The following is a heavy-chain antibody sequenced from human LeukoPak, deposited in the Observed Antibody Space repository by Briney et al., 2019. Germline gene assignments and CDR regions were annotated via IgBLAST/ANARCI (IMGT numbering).Heavy chain of an antibody. CDR2: IDTEGSTT. J-gene: IGHJ4*02. V-gene: IGHV3-74*01. D-gene: IGHD6-13*01. CDR1: GFSFSRYW. Sequence: GGSLRLSCAASGFSFSRYWMHWVRQAPGKGPVWVSYIDTEGSTTRYADSVKGRFTISRDNAKNSLYLQMNSLRAEDTAVYYCARDLMGIAYRGAFYYWGQGTLVTVSS. CDR3: ARDLMGIAYRGAFYY.